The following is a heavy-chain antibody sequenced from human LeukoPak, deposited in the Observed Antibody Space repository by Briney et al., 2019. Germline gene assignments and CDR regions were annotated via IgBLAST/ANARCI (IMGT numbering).Heavy chain of an antibody. J-gene: IGHJ6*02. CDR3: ARAGYSSGRFTKKGYYYGMDV. D-gene: IGHD6-19*01. V-gene: IGHV3-13*01. Sequence: PGGSLRLSCAASGFTFSSYAMSWVRQAPGKGLEWVSAIGTAGDTYYPGSVKGRFTISRENAKNSLYLQMNSLGAGDTAVYYCARAGYSSGRFTKKGYYYGMDVWGQGTTVTVSS. CDR2: IGTAGDT. CDR1: GFTFSSYA.